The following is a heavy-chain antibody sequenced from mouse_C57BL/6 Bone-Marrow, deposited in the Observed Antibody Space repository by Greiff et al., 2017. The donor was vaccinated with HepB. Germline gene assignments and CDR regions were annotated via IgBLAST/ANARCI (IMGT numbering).Heavy chain of an antibody. CDR1: GFTFSDYG. D-gene: IGHD2-1*01. Sequence: EVKLMESGGGLVKPGGSLKLSCAASGFTFSDYGMHWVRQAPEEGLEWVAYVSSGSSTIYYADTVKGRFTISRDNAKNTMFLQMTSLRSEDTAMNYCAPYGNYSMDYWGQGTSVTVSS. CDR3: APYGNYSMDY. J-gene: IGHJ4*01. V-gene: IGHV5-17*01. CDR2: VSSGSSTI.